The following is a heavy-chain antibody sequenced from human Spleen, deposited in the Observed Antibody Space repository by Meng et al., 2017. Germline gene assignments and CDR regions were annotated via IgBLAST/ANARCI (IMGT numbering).Heavy chain of an antibody. D-gene: IGHD4-11*01. CDR3: ARGPTTMAHDFDY. J-gene: IGHJ4*02. CDR1: GGSFSDYY. V-gene: IGHV4-34*01. Sequence: QGHLQRWGGGLVKPSETLSLTCVVSGGSFSDYYWSWIRQPPGKGLEWIGEINHSGSTNYNPSLESRATISVDTSQNNLSLKLSSVTAADSAVYYCARGPTTMAHDFDYWGQGTLVTVSS. CDR2: INHSGST.